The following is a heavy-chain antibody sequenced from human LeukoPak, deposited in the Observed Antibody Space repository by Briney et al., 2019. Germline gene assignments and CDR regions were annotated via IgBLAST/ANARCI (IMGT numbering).Heavy chain of an antibody. CDR2: ITSSSTYI. V-gene: IGHV3-21*01. CDR3: ARGSSRLDY. Sequence: PGGSLRLSCTASGFTFTAYTMNWVRQAPGKGLEWVSSITSSSTYIYHTDSVKGRFTISRDNAKNSLFLQMNSLRAEDTAIYYCARGSSRLDYWGQGTLVAVSS. J-gene: IGHJ4*02. CDR1: GFTFTAYT. D-gene: IGHD6-13*01.